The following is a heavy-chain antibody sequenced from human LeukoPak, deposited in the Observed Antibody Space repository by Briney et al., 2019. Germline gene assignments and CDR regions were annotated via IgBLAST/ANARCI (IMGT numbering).Heavy chain of an antibody. Sequence: GGSVRLSCTASGFSFSGHWMHWARQLPGKGLVWVSRISPTGSTTSYADSVKGRFTVSRDNAKNTLYLQVNNLRAEDTAVYCCARGPNSNWSGLDFWGQGTLLTVSS. J-gene: IGHJ4*02. V-gene: IGHV3-74*01. CDR2: ISPTGSTT. CDR1: GFSFSGHW. CDR3: ARGPNSNWSGLDF. D-gene: IGHD6-6*01.